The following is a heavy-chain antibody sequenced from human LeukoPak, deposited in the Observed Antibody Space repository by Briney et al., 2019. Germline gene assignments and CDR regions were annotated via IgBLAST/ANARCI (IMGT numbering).Heavy chain of an antibody. CDR2: ITGSGSTT. Sequence: GGSLRLSCAAAGFTFSSFAMNWVRQAPGKGLEWVSTITGSGSTTFYADSVKGRFTISRDNSKKTLFLQMNSLRAEDTAVYFCGKQIVVVTAGMNYFDNWGQGTLVTVSS. D-gene: IGHD2-15*01. CDR1: GFTFSSFA. V-gene: IGHV3-23*01. J-gene: IGHJ4*02. CDR3: GKQIVVVTAGMNYFDN.